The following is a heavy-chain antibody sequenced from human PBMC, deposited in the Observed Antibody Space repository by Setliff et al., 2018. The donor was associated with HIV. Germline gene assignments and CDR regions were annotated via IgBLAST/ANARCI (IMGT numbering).Heavy chain of an antibody. CDR1: GFTVSSVY. CDR2: IDEDGIEK. CDR3: ARMLLRTNPVYGVVSNWFDP. J-gene: IGHJ5*02. V-gene: IGHV3-7*03. D-gene: IGHD3-3*01. Sequence: PGGSLRLSCAASGFTVSSVYMRWIRQAPGKGLEWVANIDEDGIEKYYEGSLKGRFTISRDNAKNSLFLQMNSLRAEDTAVYYCARMLLRTNPVYGVVSNWFDPWGPGTLVTVSS.